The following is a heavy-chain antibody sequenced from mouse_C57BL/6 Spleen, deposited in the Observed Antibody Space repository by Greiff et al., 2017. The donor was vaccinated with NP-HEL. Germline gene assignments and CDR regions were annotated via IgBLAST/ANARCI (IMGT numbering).Heavy chain of an antibody. J-gene: IGHJ2*01. Sequence: VQLQQSGPELVKPGASVKISCKASGYTFTDYYMNWVKQSHGQSLAWFGDINPNNGGTSYNQKFKGKATLTVDKSSSTAYMELRSLTSEDSAVYYCARRGGNYDDLFDYWGQGTTLTVSS. CDR1: GYTFTDYY. CDR3: ARRGGNYDDLFDY. CDR2: INPNNGGT. D-gene: IGHD2-1*01. V-gene: IGHV1-26*01.